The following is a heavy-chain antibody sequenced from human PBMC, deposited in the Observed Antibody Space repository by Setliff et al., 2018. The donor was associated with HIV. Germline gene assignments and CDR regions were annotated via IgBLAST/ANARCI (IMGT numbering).Heavy chain of an antibody. V-gene: IGHV4-61*08. Sequence: SETLSLTCTVSGGSISSGGYYWSWIRQPPGKGLEWIGEINHSGSTNYNPSLKRRVTMSVEKSKNQFSLRLSSVTAADTAVYYCARARRAGSGPKYFQHWGQGTLVTVSS. CDR2: INHSGST. J-gene: IGHJ1*01. CDR1: GGSISSGGYY. CDR3: ARARRAGSGPKYFQH. D-gene: IGHD2-15*01.